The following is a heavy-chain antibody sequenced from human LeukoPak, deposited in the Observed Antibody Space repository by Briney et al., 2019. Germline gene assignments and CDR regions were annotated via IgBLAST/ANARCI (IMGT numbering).Heavy chain of an antibody. CDR2: IKSKTDGGTT. CDR3: TTDLGYSSGWNYYYGMDV. CDR1: GFTFSNAW. D-gene: IGHD6-19*01. Sequence: PGGSLRLSCAASGFTFSNAWMNWVRQAPGKGLEWVGRIKSKTDGGTTDYAAPVKGRFTISRDDSKNTLYLQMNSLKTEDTAVYYCTTDLGYSSGWNYYYGMDVWGQGTTVTVSS. V-gene: IGHV3-15*07. J-gene: IGHJ6*02.